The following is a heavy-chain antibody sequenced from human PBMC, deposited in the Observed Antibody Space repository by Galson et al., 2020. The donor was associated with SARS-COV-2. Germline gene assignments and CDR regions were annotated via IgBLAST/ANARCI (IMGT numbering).Heavy chain of an antibody. CDR3: ATTTPLAVVGTRWFDP. CDR1: GYTLTELS. CDR2: FDPEDGET. V-gene: IGHV1-24*01. D-gene: IGHD6-19*01. J-gene: IGHJ5*02. Sequence: GESLKISCKVSGYTLTELSMHWVRQAPGKGLEWMGGFDPEDGETIYAQKFQGRVTMTEDTSTDTAYMELSSLRSEDTAVYYCATTTPLAVVGTRWFDPWGQGTLVTVSS.